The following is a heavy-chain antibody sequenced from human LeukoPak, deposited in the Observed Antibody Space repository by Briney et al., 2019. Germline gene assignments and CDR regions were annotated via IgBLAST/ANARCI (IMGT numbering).Heavy chain of an antibody. V-gene: IGHV3-21*01. D-gene: IGHD3-10*01. Sequence: PGGSLRLSCAASGFTFSSYSMNWVRQAPGKGLEWVSSISSSSSYIYYADSVKGRFTISRDNAKNSLYLQMNSLRAEDTAVYYCAKDRRSYYGSGNDYWGQGTLVTVSS. CDR3: AKDRRSYYGSGNDY. CDR1: GFTFSSYS. J-gene: IGHJ4*02. CDR2: ISSSSSYI.